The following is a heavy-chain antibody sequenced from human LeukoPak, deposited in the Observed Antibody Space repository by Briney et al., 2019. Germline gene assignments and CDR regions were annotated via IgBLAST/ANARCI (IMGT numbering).Heavy chain of an antibody. CDR1: GGYINTYY. CDR3: ARGPGSRYLDY. CDR2: IYYSGST. Sequence: SETLSLTCTVSGGYINTYYGSWIRQPPGKGLEWIGYIYYSGSTKYNPSLERRISISVDTSKNQFSLRLSSVTAADRAVYYCARGPGSRYLDYWGQGILVTVSS. D-gene: IGHD3-10*01. J-gene: IGHJ4*02. V-gene: IGHV4-59*01.